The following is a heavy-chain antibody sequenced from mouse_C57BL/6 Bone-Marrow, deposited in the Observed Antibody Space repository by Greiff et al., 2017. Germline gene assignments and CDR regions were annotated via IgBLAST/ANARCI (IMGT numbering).Heavy chain of an antibody. Sequence: QVQLKESGAELARPGASVKLSCKASGYTFTSYGISWVKQRPGQGLEWIGEIYPRSGNTYYNEKFKGKATLTADKSSSTAYMELRSLTSEDSAVYFCARRWLLRAMDYWGQGTSVTVSS. V-gene: IGHV1-81*01. CDR1: GYTFTSYG. J-gene: IGHJ4*01. CDR3: ARRWLLRAMDY. D-gene: IGHD2-3*01. CDR2: IYPRSGNT.